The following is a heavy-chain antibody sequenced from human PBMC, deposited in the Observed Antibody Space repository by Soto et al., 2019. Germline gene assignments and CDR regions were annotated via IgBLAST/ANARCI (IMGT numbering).Heavy chain of an antibody. V-gene: IGHV2-5*02. CDR3: AHSGWAAALTFDY. J-gene: IGHJ4*02. Sequence: QITLKESGPTLVKPTQTLTLTCTFSGFSLTTSGVGVGWIRQPPGKALEWLALIYWDDEKRDSPSLKNRLTIPKDTSKHHVVLTMTNMVPVDTGTYYCAHSGWAAALTFDYWGQGALVTVSS. D-gene: IGHD6-25*01. CDR2: IYWDDEK. CDR1: GFSLTTSGVG.